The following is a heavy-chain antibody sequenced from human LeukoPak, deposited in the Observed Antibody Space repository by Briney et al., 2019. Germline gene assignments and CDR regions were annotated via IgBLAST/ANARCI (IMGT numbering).Heavy chain of an antibody. D-gene: IGHD3-10*01. CDR2: IIPILGIA. J-gene: IGHJ5*02. CDR3: ARDVQYGSGSYYNPNRTS. V-gene: IGHV1-69*04. Sequence: SVKVSCKASGGTFSSYAISWVRQAPGQGLEWMGRIIPILGIANYAQKFQGRVTITADKSTSTAYMELSSLRSEDTAVYYCARDVQYGSGSYYNPNRTSWGQGTLVTVSS. CDR1: GGTFSSYA.